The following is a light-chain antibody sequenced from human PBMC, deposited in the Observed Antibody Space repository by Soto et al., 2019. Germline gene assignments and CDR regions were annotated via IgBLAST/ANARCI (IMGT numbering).Light chain of an antibody. V-gene: IGKV1-5*01. CDR1: QSISSW. Sequence: DIQMTKSPSTLSASVGDRVTITCRASQSISSWLAWYQQKPGKAPKLLIYDASSLERGVQSKFSCSGSGTEFTLTIRSLQPDDFATYYCQQYNTYSWTFGQGTKVEIK. CDR2: DAS. CDR3: QQYNTYSWT. J-gene: IGKJ1*01.